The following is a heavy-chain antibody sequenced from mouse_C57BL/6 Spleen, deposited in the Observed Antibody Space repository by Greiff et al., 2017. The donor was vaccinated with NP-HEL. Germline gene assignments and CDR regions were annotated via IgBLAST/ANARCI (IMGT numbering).Heavy chain of an antibody. CDR2: INPNNGGT. J-gene: IGHJ2*01. CDR1: GYTFTDYH. D-gene: IGHD4-1*01. V-gene: IGHV1-22*01. Sequence: VQLQQSGPELVPPGASVKMSCKASGYTFTDYHMHWVKQSPGKSLEWIGYINPNNGGTSYNQKFKGKATLTVNKSSSTAYMELRSLTSEDSAVYYCAREGELSLFDYWGQGTTLTVSS. CDR3: AREGELSLFDY.